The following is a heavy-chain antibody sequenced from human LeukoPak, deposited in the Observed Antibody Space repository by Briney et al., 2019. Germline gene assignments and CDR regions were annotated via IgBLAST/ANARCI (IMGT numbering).Heavy chain of an antibody. J-gene: IGHJ4*02. CDR2: IVGSGSNT. V-gene: IGHV3-23*01. Sequence: GGSLRLSCAASGFTVSNYAMSWVRQAPGKGLEWVSAIVGSGSNTYYADSVKGRFTISRDNPKNTLYLQMNSLRADDTAVYYCAMWGDYDILTGYYDSDYWGQGTLVTVSS. D-gene: IGHD3-9*01. CDR1: GFTVSNYA. CDR3: AMWGDYDILTGYYDSDY.